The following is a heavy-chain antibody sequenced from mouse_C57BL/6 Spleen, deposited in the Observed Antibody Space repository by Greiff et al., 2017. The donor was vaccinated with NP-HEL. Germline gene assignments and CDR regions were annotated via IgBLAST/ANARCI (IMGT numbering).Heavy chain of an antibody. CDR3: TRRVTGGPYAMDY. CDR1: GYTFTDYE. V-gene: IGHV1-15*01. CDR2: IDPETGGT. Sequence: QVQLQQSGAELVRPGASVTLSCKASGYTFTDYEMHWVKQTPVHGLEWIGAIDPETGGTAYNQKFKGTAILTADKSSSTAYMELRSLTSEDSAVYYCTRRVTGGPYAMDYWGQGTSVTVSS. D-gene: IGHD4-1*01. J-gene: IGHJ4*01.